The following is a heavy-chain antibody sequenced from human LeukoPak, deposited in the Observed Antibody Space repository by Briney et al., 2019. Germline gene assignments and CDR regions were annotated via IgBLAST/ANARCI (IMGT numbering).Heavy chain of an antibody. V-gene: IGHV4-61*02. CDR1: GGSISSGSYY. CDR2: IYTSGST. J-gene: IGHJ4*02. Sequence: PSETLSLTCTVSGGSISSGSYYWSWIRQPAGKGLEWIGRIYTSGSTNYNPSLKSRVTISVDTSKNQFSLKLSSVTAADTAVYDCAGNYYGSGSYYSEDRYWGQGTLVTVSS. CDR3: AGNYYGSGSYYSEDRY. D-gene: IGHD3-10*01.